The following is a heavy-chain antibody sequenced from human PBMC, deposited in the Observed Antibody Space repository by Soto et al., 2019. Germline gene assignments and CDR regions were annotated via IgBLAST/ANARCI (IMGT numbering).Heavy chain of an antibody. CDR1: GYTFRNNG. Sequence: QVQLVESGGGVVQPGGSLRLSCTASGYTFRNNGMHWVRQAPGKGLEWVTFIWYDGSNKYYADSVKGRFTISRDNSKNTVYLQIISLRAEDTALYYCARDGQQSSPHSLDFWGQGTMVTVSS. V-gene: IGHV3-33*01. J-gene: IGHJ3*01. D-gene: IGHD6-13*01. CDR3: ARDGQQSSPHSLDF. CDR2: IWYDGSNK.